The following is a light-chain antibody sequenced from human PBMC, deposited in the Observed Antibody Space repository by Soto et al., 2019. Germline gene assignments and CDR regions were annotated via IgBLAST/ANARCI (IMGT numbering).Light chain of an antibody. J-gene: IGKJ3*01. Sequence: DIQMTQSPSSLSASVGDRVTITCRASQSISSYLNWYQQKPGKAPKLLIYAASSWQSGVPSRFSGSGSGTDFTLTISSLQPEDFATYYCQQSYSTPFTFGAGTKVDIK. CDR2: AAS. CDR3: QQSYSTPFT. CDR1: QSISSY. V-gene: IGKV1-39*01.